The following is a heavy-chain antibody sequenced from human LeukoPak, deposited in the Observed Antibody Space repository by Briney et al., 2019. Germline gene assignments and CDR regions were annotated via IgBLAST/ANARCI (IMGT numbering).Heavy chain of an antibody. CDR2: IYHSGST. J-gene: IGHJ6*02. Sequence: SETLSLTCAVSGGSISSSNWWSWVRQPSGKGLEWIGEIYHSGSTNYNPSLKSRVTISVDKSKNQFSLKLSSVTAADTAVYYCARMVRGAVYYYGMDVWGQGTTVTVSS. CDR1: GGSISSSNW. CDR3: ARMVRGAVYYYGMDV. V-gene: IGHV4-4*02. D-gene: IGHD3-10*01.